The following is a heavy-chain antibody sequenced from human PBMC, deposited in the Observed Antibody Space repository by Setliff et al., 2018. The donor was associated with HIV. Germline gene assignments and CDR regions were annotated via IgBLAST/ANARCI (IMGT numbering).Heavy chain of an antibody. Sequence: GGSLRLSCAASGFTFSSYEMNWVRQAPGKGLEWVSYISSSGSTIYYADSVKGRFTISRDNAKNSLYLQMNSLRAEDTAVYYCARDVPVVPAAINYWDYYFYMDVWGKGTTVTVSS. CDR1: GFTFSSYE. J-gene: IGHJ6*03. V-gene: IGHV3-48*03. D-gene: IGHD2-2*01. CDR2: ISSSGSTI. CDR3: ARDVPVVPAAINYWDYYFYMDV.